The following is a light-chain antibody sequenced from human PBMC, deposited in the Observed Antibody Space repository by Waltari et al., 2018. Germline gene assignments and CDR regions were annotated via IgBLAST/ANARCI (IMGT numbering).Light chain of an antibody. CDR2: MGS. V-gene: IGKV2-28*01. CDR1: QSLLASNGDNY. CDR3: MQAAHAPIT. J-gene: IGKJ5*01. Sequence: DVVMTQSPLSLPVTPGEPSSISCRYSQSLLASNGDNYLNWYLQKQGQSPQVLMYMGSYRASGVPDRFSGSGSGTDFTLKVSRVEAEDVGVYYCMQAAHAPITFGQGTRLELK.